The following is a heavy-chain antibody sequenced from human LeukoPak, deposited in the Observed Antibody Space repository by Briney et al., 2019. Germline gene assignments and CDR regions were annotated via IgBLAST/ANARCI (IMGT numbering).Heavy chain of an antibody. CDR2: IYYSGST. V-gene: IGHV4-39*07. CDR1: GGSISSSSYY. CDR3: ARVSPRTTIAAAGTLISPKFDY. D-gene: IGHD6-13*01. Sequence: SETLSLTCTVSGGSISSSSYYWGWIRQPPGKGLEWIGSIYYSGSTYYNPSLKSRVTISVDTSKNQFSLKLSSVTAADTAVYYCARVSPRTTIAAAGTLISPKFDYWGQGTLVTVSS. J-gene: IGHJ4*02.